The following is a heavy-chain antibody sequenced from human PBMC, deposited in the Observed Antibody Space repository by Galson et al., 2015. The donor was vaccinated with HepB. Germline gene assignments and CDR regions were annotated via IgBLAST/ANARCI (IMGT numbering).Heavy chain of an antibody. CDR2: ISAYNGNT. V-gene: IGHV1-18*04. Sequence: SVKVSCKASGYTFTSYGISWVRQAPGQGLEWMGWISAYNGNTNYAQKLQGRVTMTTDTSTSTAYMELRSLRSDDTAVYYCARVSYYGSGSLPSYGMDVWGQGTTVTVSS. D-gene: IGHD3-10*01. CDR3: ARVSYYGSGSLPSYGMDV. J-gene: IGHJ6*02. CDR1: GYTFTSYG.